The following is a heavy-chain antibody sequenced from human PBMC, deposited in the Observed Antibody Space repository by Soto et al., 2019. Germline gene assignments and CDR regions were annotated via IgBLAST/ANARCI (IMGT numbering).Heavy chain of an antibody. CDR2: VNPSGGHT. CDR1: GDTFTDYY. D-gene: IGHD2-21*02. Sequence: QVQLMQSGAEVKKPGASVKVSCKASGDTFTDYYIHWVRQAPGQGLEWMGTVNPSGGHTTYAQHFLGRVNMTRDTSTSTLYLELTSLTSDDTAVYSCARGGHVVVVTAALDYWGQGTLVTVSS. J-gene: IGHJ4*02. V-gene: IGHV1-46*01. CDR3: ARGGHVVVVTAALDY.